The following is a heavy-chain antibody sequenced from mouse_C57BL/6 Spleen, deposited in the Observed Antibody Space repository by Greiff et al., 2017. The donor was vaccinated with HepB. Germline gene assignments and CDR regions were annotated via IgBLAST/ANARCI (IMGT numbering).Heavy chain of an antibody. J-gene: IGHJ2*01. Sequence: EVQLQQSGAELVRPGASVKLSCTASGFNIKDDYMHWVKQRPEQGLEWIGWIDPENGDTEYASKFQGKATITADTSSNTAYLQLSSLTSEDTAVYYCTGGLRRGMDYWGQGTTLTVSS. CDR1: GFNIKDDY. CDR3: TGGLRRGMDY. CDR2: IDPENGDT. D-gene: IGHD2-4*01. V-gene: IGHV14-4*01.